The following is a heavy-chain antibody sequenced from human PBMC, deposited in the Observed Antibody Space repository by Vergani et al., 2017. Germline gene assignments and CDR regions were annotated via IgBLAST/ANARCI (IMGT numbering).Heavy chain of an antibody. CDR1: GYTFTSYG. CDR3: AIDQSPAITRAPRYYYYYGMDV. D-gene: IGHD2-2*01. CDR2: ISAYNGNT. Sequence: QVQLVQSGAEVKQPGASVKVSCKASGYTFTSYGISWVRQAPGQGLEWMGWISAYNGNTNYAQKLQGRFTMTTDTSTSTAYMELRGLRADDTAVYYCAIDQSPAITRAPRYYYYYGMDVWGQGTTVTVSS. V-gene: IGHV1-18*01. J-gene: IGHJ6*02.